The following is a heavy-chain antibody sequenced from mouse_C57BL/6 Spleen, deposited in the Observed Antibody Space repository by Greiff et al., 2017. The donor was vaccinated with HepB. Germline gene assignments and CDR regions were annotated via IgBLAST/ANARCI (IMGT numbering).Heavy chain of an antibody. V-gene: IGHV1-81*01. CDR1: GYTFTSYG. D-gene: IGHD2-3*01. Sequence: QVQLQHSGAELARPGASVKLSCKASGYTFTSYGISWVKQRTGQGLEWIGEIYPRSGNTYYNEKFKGKATLTADKSSSTAYMELRSLTSEDSAVYFCARSPYDGSYYYAMDYWGQGTSVTVSS. CDR3: ARSPYDGSYYYAMDY. J-gene: IGHJ4*01. CDR2: IYPRSGNT.